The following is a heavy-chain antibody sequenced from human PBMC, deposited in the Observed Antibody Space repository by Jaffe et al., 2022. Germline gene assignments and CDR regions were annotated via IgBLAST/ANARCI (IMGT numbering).Heavy chain of an antibody. CDR3: ARVSLGYCSGGSCYYGDGDAFDI. J-gene: IGHJ3*02. CDR2: IYYSGST. V-gene: IGHV4-39*01. CDR1: GGSISSSSYY. Sequence: QLQLQESGPGLVKPSETLSLTCTVSGGSISSSSYYWGWIRQPPGKGLEWIGSIYYSGSTYYNPSLKSRVTISVDTSKNQFSLKLSSVTAADTAVYYCARVSLGYCSGGSCYYGDGDAFDIWGQGTMVTVSS. D-gene: IGHD2-15*01.